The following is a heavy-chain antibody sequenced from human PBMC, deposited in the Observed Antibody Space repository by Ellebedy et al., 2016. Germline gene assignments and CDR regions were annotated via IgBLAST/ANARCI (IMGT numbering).Heavy chain of an antibody. D-gene: IGHD6-13*01. CDR3: ARGEGYSNYYYYYMDV. CDR2: INPSGGST. J-gene: IGHJ6*03. Sequence: ASVKVSXKASGYTFTSYYMHWVRQAPGQGLEWMGIINPSGGSTSYAQKFQGRVTMTRDTSTSTVYMELSSLRSEDTAVYYCARGEGYSNYYYYYMDVWGKGTTVTVSS. V-gene: IGHV1-46*01. CDR1: GYTFTSYY.